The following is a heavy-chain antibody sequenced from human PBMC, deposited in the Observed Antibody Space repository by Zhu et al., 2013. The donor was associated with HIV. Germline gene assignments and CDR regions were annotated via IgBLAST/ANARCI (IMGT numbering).Heavy chain of an antibody. D-gene: IGHD6-19*01. Sequence: QVQLVQSGAEVKKPGSSVKVSCEASGGTFNNYVISWVRQAPGQGLEWMGGIIPIFGTANYAQKFQGRVTITADESTSTAYMELSSLRSEDTAVYYCGRDRGDSSGWNYWGQGTLVTVSS. CDR1: GGTFNNYV. V-gene: IGHV1-69*01. J-gene: IGHJ4*02. CDR2: IIPIFGTA. CDR3: GRDRGDSSGWNY.